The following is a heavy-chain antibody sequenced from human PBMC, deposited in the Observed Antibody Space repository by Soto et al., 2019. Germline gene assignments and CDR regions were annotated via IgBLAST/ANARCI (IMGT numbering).Heavy chain of an antibody. V-gene: IGHV3-23*01. CDR1: GFTFSSYA. J-gene: IGHJ6*02. D-gene: IGHD5-12*01. CDR2: ISGSGGST. Sequence: PGGSLRLSCAASGFTFSSYAMSWVRQAPGKGLEWVSAISGSGGSTYYADSVKGRFTISRDNSKNTLYLQMNSLRAEDTAVYYCARESLEMATITGAYYYYYYGMDVWGQGTTVTVSS. CDR3: ARESLEMATITGAYYYYYYGMDV.